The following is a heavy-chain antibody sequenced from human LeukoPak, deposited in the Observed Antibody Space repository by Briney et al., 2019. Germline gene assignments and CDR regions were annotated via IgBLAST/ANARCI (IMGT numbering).Heavy chain of an antibody. J-gene: IGHJ3*02. D-gene: IGHD5-12*01. V-gene: IGHV1-8*01. CDR3: ARGIRWRLRKSGAFDI. CDR1: GYTFTSYD. Sequence: ASVKVSCKASGYTFTSYDINWVRQATGQGLEWMGWMNPNSGNTGYAQKFQGRVTMTRNTSISTAYMELSSLRSEDTAVYYCARGIRWRLRKSGAFDIWGQGTMVTVSS. CDR2: MNPNSGNT.